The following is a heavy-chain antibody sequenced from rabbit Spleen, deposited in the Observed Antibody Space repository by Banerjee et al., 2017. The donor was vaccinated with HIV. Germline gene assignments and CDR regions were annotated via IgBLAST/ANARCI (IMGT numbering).Heavy chain of an antibody. CDR1: GFSFSNKAV. CDR2: INAVTGKA. CDR3: GRAGEGGYGYLDL. J-gene: IGHJ4*01. Sequence: QEQVLESGGGLVKPEGSLKLSCTASGFSFSNKAVMCWVRQAPGKGLQWIACINAVTGKAVYATWAKGRFTFSKTSSTTATLQMTSLTVADTATFFCGRAGEGGYGYLDLWGPGTLVTVS. D-gene: IGHD2-1*01. V-gene: IGHV1S45*01.